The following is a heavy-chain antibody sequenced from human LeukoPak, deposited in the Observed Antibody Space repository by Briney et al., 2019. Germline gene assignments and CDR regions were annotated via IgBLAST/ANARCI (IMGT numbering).Heavy chain of an antibody. J-gene: IGHJ4*02. Sequence: SETLSLACTVSGGSISNYYWTWIRQPPGKGLEWIGFISYSGNTNYNPSLKSRVTISLDTSKNQFSLKLISVTAADTAVYYCARGVGSGYTDYWGQGALVTVSS. CDR2: ISYSGNT. D-gene: IGHD3-22*01. CDR1: GGSISNYY. V-gene: IGHV4-59*01. CDR3: ARGVGSGYTDY.